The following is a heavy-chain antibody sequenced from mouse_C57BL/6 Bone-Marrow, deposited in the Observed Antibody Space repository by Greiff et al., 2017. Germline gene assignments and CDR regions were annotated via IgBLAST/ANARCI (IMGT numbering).Heavy chain of an antibody. CDR2: INPYNGGT. CDR3: ASDRDGCYDDAMED. V-gene: IGHV1-19*01. CDR1: GYTFTDYY. J-gene: IGHJ4*01. Sequence: EVQLQESGPVLVKPGASVKMSCKASGYTFTDYYMNWVKQSHGKSLEWIGVINPYNGGTSYNQKFKGKATLTVDKSSSTAYVELNSLTSEDSAVEYCASDRDGCYDDAMEDGGQGTLVTGSS. D-gene: IGHD2-3*01.